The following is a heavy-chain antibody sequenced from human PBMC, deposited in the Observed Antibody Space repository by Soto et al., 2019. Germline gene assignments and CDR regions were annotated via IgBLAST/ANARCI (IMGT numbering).Heavy chain of an antibody. J-gene: IGHJ4*02. CDR1: GGSFSGYY. Sequence: QVQLEQWGAGLLKPSETLSLTCAVYGGSFSGYYWSWIRQPPGKGLEWLGEINHSAITDYNPSLKSRVTISIDTSKNQFSLKLDSVTAADTAVYYCEIGPRRWLPGGGYWGQGTLVTVSS. CDR3: EIGPRRWLPGGGY. CDR2: INHSAIT. V-gene: IGHV4-34*01. D-gene: IGHD6-19*01.